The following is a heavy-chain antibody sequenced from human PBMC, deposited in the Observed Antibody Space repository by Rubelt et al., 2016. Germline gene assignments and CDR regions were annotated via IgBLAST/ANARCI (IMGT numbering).Heavy chain of an antibody. V-gene: IGHV1-69*01. CDR1: GGTFSSYA. CDR3: ARDLYKGPRWLVAY. J-gene: IGHJ4*02. D-gene: IGHD6-19*01. CDR2: IIPVFGTA. Sequence: QVQLVQSGAEVKKPGSSVKVSCKASGGTFSSYAISWVRRAPGQGLEWMGGIIPVFGTANYAQKFQGRITMTADESTSTAYMELSSLRSEDTAVYYCARDLYKGPRWLVAYWGQGTLVTVSS.